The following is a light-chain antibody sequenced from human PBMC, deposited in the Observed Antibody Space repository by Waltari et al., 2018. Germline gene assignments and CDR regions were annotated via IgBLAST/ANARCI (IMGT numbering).Light chain of an antibody. J-gene: IGKJ3*01. CDR3: QRRGHWPPDAT. CDR1: QGIRND. Sequence: AIQMTQSPSSLSASVGDRVTITCRASQGIRNDLGWYQQKPGKAPKLLIYAASSLQSGVPSRCSGSGSGTDFTLTISSLQPEDFAVYYCQRRGHWPPDATFGPGTRVDIK. V-gene: IGKV1-6*01. CDR2: AAS.